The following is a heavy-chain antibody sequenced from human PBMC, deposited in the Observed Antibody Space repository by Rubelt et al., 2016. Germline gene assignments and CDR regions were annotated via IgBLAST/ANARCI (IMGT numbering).Heavy chain of an antibody. Sequence: LSLTCTVSGGSISSYYWSWIRQPPGKGLEWIGYIYYSGSTNYNPSLKSRVTISVDTSKNQFSLKLSSVTAADTAVYYCARSARWNYDSSPAYYYYGMDGWGQGTTVTVSS. J-gene: IGHJ6*02. CDR1: GGSISSYY. D-gene: IGHD3-3*01. CDR2: IYYSGST. CDR3: ARSARWNYDSSPAYYYYGMDG. V-gene: IGHV4-59*01.